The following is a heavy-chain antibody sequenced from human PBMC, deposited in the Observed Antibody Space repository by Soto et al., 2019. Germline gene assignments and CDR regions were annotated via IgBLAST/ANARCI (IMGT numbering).Heavy chain of an antibody. CDR3: ARVKIGRITIFGVVIMGAFDI. CDR1: GESMTNSY. CDR2: VYHNGGT. J-gene: IGHJ3*02. Sequence: SETLSLTCTVSGESMTNSYWSWIRQPPGKGLEWIGYVYHNGGTNYNPSLKSRVTISVDTSKNQFSLKLSSVTAADTAVYYCARVKIGRITIFGVVIMGAFDIWGQGTMVTVSS. D-gene: IGHD3-3*01. V-gene: IGHV4-4*08.